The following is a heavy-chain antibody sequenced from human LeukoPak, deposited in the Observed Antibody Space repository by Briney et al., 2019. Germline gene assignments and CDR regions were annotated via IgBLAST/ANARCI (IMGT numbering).Heavy chain of an antibody. CDR3: AKGLALSGSGYGY. Sequence: GGSLRLSCAASGFTFSSYGMSWVRQAPGKGLEWVSAISGSGGSTYYADSVKGRFTISRDNSKNTLYLQMNSLRAEDTAVYYCAKGLALSGSGYGYWGQGTLVTVSS. V-gene: IGHV3-23*01. D-gene: IGHD5-12*01. CDR1: GFTFSSYG. J-gene: IGHJ4*02. CDR2: ISGSGGST.